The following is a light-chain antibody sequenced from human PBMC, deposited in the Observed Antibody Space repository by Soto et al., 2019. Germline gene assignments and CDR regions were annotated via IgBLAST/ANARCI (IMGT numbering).Light chain of an antibody. CDR2: EVN. Sequence: QSLLTQPASLSGSPGQSITISCTGTSSDIGAYDYVSWFQQHPGKAPKLMISEVNNRPSGFSNRFSGSKSGNTAYLTISGLQLEDEAEYFCLSFTTTSTHVFGTGSKVIVL. CDR1: SSDIGAYDY. CDR3: LSFTTTSTHV. J-gene: IGLJ1*01. V-gene: IGLV2-14*01.